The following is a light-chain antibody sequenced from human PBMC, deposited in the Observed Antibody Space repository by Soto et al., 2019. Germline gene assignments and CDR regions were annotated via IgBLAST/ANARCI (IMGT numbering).Light chain of an antibody. CDR2: DVN. CDR3: SSYTTSSTLVV. J-gene: IGLJ2*01. CDR1: SSDVGGYDY. Sequence: QSALTQPASVSGSPGQSITMSCTGTSSDVGGYDYVAWYQQHPGKAPKLMIYDVNYRPSGVSSRFSGSKSGNTASLTISGLQAEDEADYYCSSYTTSSTLVVFGGGTKATVL. V-gene: IGLV2-14*03.